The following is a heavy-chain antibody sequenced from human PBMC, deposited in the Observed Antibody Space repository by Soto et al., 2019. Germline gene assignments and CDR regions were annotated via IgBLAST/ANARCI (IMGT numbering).Heavy chain of an antibody. V-gene: IGHV1-8*01. Sequence: QVQLLQSGAEVKKPGASVKVSCKASGYTFTNHEINWVRQATGQGLEWMGWMNPGSGNTGYAHKFQGRVTMTRNISISTAYMELSRLGSDDTAIYYCARMAASGSVNWFDPWGQVTLVTVSS. J-gene: IGHJ5*02. CDR3: ARMAASGSVNWFDP. CDR2: MNPGSGNT. D-gene: IGHD3-10*01. CDR1: GYTFTNHE.